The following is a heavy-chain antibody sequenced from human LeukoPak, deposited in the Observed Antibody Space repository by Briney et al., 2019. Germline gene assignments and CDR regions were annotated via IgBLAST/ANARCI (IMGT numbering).Heavy chain of an antibody. V-gene: IGHV4-39*01. D-gene: IGHD6-19*01. CDR2: IYYSGGT. J-gene: IGHJ4*02. CDR1: GGSISSSSYY. CDR3: ARLREYSSGWYEEWEFDY. Sequence: PSETLSLTCTVSGGSISSSSYYWGWIRQPPGKGVEWIGSIYYSGGTYYNPSLKSRVTISLATSTNPFSLTLSSVTAADTAVYYCARLREYSSGWYEEWEFDYWGQGTLVTVSS.